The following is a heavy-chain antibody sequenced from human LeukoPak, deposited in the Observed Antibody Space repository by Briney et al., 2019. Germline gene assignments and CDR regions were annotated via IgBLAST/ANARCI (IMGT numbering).Heavy chain of an antibody. CDR1: GFTFDDYA. CDR3: AKATVSGRGAFDI. J-gene: IGHJ3*02. Sequence: GGSLRLSCAASGFTFDDYAMHWVRQAPGKGLEWVSGISWNSGSIGYADSVKGRFTISRDNAKSSLFLQMSSLRAEDTALYYCAKATVSGRGAFDIWGQGTMVTVSS. V-gene: IGHV3-9*01. D-gene: IGHD6-19*01. CDR2: ISWNSGSI.